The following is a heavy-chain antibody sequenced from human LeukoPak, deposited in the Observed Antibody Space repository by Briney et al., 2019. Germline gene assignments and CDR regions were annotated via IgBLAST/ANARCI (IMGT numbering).Heavy chain of an antibody. CDR2: MNPKTGDT. D-gene: IGHD1-26*01. CDR3: TRGSLSGSSRDY. Sequence: ASVRVSCKASGYTFTGYDINWVRQATGQGLEWMGWMNPKTGDTGYAQKFQGRVNMTRNTSIDTAYMELSGPRSDDTAVYYCTRGSLSGSSRDYWGQGTLLTVSS. J-gene: IGHJ4*02. V-gene: IGHV1-8*01. CDR1: GYTFTGYD.